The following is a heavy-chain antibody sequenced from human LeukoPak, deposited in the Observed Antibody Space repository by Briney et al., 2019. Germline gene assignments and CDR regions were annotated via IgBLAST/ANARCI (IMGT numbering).Heavy chain of an antibody. J-gene: IGHJ4*02. CDR3: ARVFRYHDYVWGSYRLDY. D-gene: IGHD3-16*02. Sequence: GGSLRLSCAASGFTFSSYWMSWVRQAPGKGLEWVANIKQDGSEKYYVDSVKGRFTISGDNAKNSLYLQMNSLRAEDTAVYYCARVFRYHDYVWGSYRLDYWGQGTLVTVSS. CDR1: GFTFSSYW. CDR2: IKQDGSEK. V-gene: IGHV3-7*01.